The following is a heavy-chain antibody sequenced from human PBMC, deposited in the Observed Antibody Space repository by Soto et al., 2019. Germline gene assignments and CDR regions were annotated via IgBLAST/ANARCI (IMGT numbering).Heavy chain of an antibody. Sequence: SETLSLTCTVSGGSISSGGYYWSWIRQHPGKGLEWIGYIYYSGSTYYNPSLKSRVTISVDTSKNQFSLKLSSVTAADTAVYYCARSRGYYDFWSGSGTLDYWGQGTLVTVSS. CDR3: ARSRGYYDFWSGSGTLDY. V-gene: IGHV4-31*03. D-gene: IGHD3-3*01. CDR1: GGSISSGGYY. J-gene: IGHJ4*02. CDR2: IYYSGST.